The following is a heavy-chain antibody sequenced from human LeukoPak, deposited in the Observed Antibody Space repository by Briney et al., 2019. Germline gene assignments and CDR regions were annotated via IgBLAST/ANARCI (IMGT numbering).Heavy chain of an antibody. V-gene: IGHV4-39*07. CDR3: ACKPESSGWFDP. CDR2: IYHSGST. D-gene: IGHD2/OR15-2a*01. J-gene: IGHJ5*02. CDR1: GGSISSSRYY. Sequence: SETLSLTCTVSGGSISSSRYYWVWIRQAPGQGLEWIGSIYHSGSTYYNSSLKSRVTISVDTSKNQFSLRLTSVTAADTAVYYCACKPESSGWFDPWGQGTLVTVSS.